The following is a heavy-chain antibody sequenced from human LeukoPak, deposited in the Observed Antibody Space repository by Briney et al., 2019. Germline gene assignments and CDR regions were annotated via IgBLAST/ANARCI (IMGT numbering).Heavy chain of an antibody. D-gene: IGHD6-13*01. Sequence: ASVKVSCKASGYTFTGYYMHWVRQAPGQGLEWMGRINPNSGGTNYAQKFQGRVTMTRDTSISTAYMELSRLRSDDTAVYYCASEEFTQQLEEIDYWGQGTLVTVSS. CDR1: GYTFTGYY. CDR3: ASEEFTQQLEEIDY. CDR2: INPNSGGT. J-gene: IGHJ4*02. V-gene: IGHV1-2*06.